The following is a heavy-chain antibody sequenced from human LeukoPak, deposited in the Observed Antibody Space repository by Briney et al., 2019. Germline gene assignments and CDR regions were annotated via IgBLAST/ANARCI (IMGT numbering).Heavy chain of an antibody. CDR1: GGSISSYY. D-gene: IGHD4-23*01. V-gene: IGHV4-4*07. CDR2: IYTSGST. CDR3: ARDYKWELRYFDY. Sequence: PSETLSLTCIVSGGSISSYYWSCIRQPAGKGLEWIGRIYTSGSTSYNPSLKSRVTMSVDTSKNQFSLKLTSVTAADTAVYYCARDYKWELRYFDYWGQGTLVTVSS. J-gene: IGHJ4*02.